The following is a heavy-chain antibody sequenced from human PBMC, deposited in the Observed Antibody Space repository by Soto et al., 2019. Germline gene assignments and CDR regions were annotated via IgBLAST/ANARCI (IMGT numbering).Heavy chain of an antibody. V-gene: IGHV3-7*01. CDR2: IKQDGREK. D-gene: IGHD3-3*01. CDR3: ARGRAIFEVVILDY. J-gene: IGHJ4*02. CDR1: GFTFGSYW. Sequence: GGSLRLSCVASGFTFGSYWMTWVRQAPGKGLEWAANIKQDGREKYSVDSVKGRFTISRDNAKNSLYLQMNSLRAEDTAVYYCARGRAIFEVVILDYWAPGTLVTVSS.